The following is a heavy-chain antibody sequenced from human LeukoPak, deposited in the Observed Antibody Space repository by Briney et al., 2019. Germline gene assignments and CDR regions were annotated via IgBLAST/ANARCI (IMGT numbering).Heavy chain of an antibody. CDR2: ISGSGGNT. CDR3: AKPAKTDYADY. CDR1: GFTFSNYA. Sequence: GGTLRLSCAASGFTFSNYAMNCVRQAPGKGLEWVSAISGSGGNTYYADSVKGRFTISRDNSKNTLYPQMTSLRAEDTALYYCAKPAKTDYADYWGQGTLVTVSS. D-gene: IGHD1-14*01. V-gene: IGHV3-23*01. J-gene: IGHJ4*02.